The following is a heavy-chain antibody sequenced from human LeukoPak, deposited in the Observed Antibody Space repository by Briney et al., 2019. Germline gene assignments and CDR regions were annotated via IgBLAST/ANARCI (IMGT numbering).Heavy chain of an antibody. CDR3: ARDSAGNDY. V-gene: IGHV3-7*01. CDR1: GFTFSTYW. Sequence: GGSLRLSCAASGFTFSTYWMSWVRQAPGKGLEWVANIKQDGSEKYYVDSVKGRFTISRDNAKNSLYLQMNSLRTEDTAMYYCARDSAGNDYWGQGTLVTVSS. D-gene: IGHD6-13*01. CDR2: IKQDGSEK. J-gene: IGHJ4*02.